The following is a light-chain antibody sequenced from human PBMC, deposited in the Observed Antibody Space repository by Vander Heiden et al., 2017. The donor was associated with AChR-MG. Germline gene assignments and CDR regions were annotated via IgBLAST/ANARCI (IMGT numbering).Light chain of an antibody. CDR2: DAS. CDR3: QQDNTYSWT. Sequence: DIQMTQSPSTLSARVGDRVTITCRASQDINRWLAWYQHKPGKAPKLLIFDASTLESGVPSRFSGSRSGTEFTLTISSLQPDDLATYYCQQDNTYSWTFGQGTKVELK. V-gene: IGKV1-5*01. J-gene: IGKJ1*01. CDR1: QDINRW.